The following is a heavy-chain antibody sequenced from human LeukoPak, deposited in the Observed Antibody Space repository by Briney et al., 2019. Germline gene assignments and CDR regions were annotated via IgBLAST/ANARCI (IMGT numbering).Heavy chain of an antibody. CDR1: GFTVSANY. D-gene: IGHD3-22*01. Sequence: SGGSLRLSCAASGFTVSANYMSWVRQAPGKGLEWVAFIRYDGSNKYYADSVKGRFTISRDNSKNTLYLQMNSLRAEDTAVYYCAKDRGYYDSSGYDGFEYWGQGTLVTVSS. CDR2: IRYDGSNK. CDR3: AKDRGYYDSSGYDGFEY. V-gene: IGHV3-30*02. J-gene: IGHJ4*02.